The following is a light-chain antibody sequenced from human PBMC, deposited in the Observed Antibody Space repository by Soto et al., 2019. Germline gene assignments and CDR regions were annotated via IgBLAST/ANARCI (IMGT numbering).Light chain of an antibody. CDR2: DAS. J-gene: IGKJ5*01. CDR1: QSVSSY. CDR3: QQRSNWHPAIT. Sequence: EIVLTQSPATLSLSPGERATLSCRASQSVSSYLAWYQQKPGKAPRLLIYDASNRATGIPARFSGSGSGTEYTLTISSLQPEDFAVSYCQQRSNWHPAITFGQGTRLEIK. V-gene: IGKV3-11*01.